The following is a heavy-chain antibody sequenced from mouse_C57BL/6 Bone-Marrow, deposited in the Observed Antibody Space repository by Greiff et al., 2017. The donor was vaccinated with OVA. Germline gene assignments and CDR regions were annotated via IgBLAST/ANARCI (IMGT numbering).Heavy chain of an antibody. CDR1: GYAFSSSW. V-gene: IGHV1-82*01. D-gene: IGHD1-1*01. CDR3: ARGYDGSLDY. J-gene: IGHJ2*01. CDR2: IYPGDGDT. Sequence: VQLQQSGPELVKPGASVKISCKASGYAFSSSWMNWVKQRPGKGLEWIGRIYPGDGDTNYNGKFKGKATLTADKSSSTAYMQLSSLTSEDSAVYFCARGYDGSLDYWGQGTTLTVSS.